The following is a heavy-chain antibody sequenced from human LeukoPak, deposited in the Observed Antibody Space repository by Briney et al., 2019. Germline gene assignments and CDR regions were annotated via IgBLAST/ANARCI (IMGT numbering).Heavy chain of an antibody. V-gene: IGHV4-4*02. Sequence: SGTLSLTCAVSGGSISSSNWWSWVRQPPGKGLEWIGEIYHSGSTNYNPSLKSRVTISVDTSKNQFSLKLSSVTAADTAVYYCARGGPRWYFDYWGQGTLVTVSS. CDR2: IYHSGST. CDR1: GGSISSSNW. D-gene: IGHD5-24*01. J-gene: IGHJ4*02. CDR3: ARGGPRWYFDY.